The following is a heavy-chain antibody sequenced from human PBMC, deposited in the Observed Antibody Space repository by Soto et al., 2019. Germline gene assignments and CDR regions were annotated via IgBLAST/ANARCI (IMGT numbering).Heavy chain of an antibody. CDR3: AHRLGIAAAGTSEYFQH. J-gene: IGHJ1*01. Sequence: SGPTLVNPTQTLTLTCTLSGFSLTTSGVGVGWIRQPPGKALEWLALIYWSDDKRYSPSLKSRLTITKDSSKNQVVLTMTNMDPVDTATYYCAHRLGIAAAGTSEYFQHWGQGTQVTVSS. V-gene: IGHV2-5*01. CDR1: GFSLTTSGVG. D-gene: IGHD6-13*01. CDR2: IYWSDDK.